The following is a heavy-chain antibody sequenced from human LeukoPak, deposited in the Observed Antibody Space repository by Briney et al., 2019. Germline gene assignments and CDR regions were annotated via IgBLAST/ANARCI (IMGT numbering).Heavy chain of an antibody. CDR1: GFTFSSYG. Sequence: GGSLRLSCAASGFTFSSYGMHWVRQAPGKGLEWVAFIRYDGSNKYYADSVKGRFTISRDNSKNTLYLQMNSLRAEDTAVYYCAKDPGYCSSTSCKSYYYYYMDVWGKGTTVTVSS. J-gene: IGHJ6*03. V-gene: IGHV3-30*02. D-gene: IGHD2-2*01. CDR2: IRYDGSNK. CDR3: AKDPGYCSSTSCKSYYYYYMDV.